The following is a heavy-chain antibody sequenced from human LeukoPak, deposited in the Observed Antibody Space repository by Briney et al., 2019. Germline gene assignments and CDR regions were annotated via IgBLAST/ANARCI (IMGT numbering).Heavy chain of an antibody. CDR3: ARELEPYYFGY. CDR1: GGSFSNYG. J-gene: IGHJ4*02. Sequence: GASVKVSCKASGGSFSNYGITWVRQAPGQGLEWMGRIITILDIPNYAQKFQGRVTITLDKSTITIFMELSSLRSEDTAVYYCARELEPYYFGYWGQGSLVTVSS. CDR2: IITILDIP. V-gene: IGHV1-69*04. D-gene: IGHD1-1*01.